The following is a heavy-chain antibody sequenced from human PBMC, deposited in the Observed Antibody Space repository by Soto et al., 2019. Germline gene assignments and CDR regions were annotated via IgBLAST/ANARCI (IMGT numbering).Heavy chain of an antibody. CDR2: ISWNSGSI. V-gene: IGHV3-9*01. CDR3: AKDIKELLWFGELGDDAFDI. CDR1: GFTFDDYA. Sequence: GGSLRLSCAASGFTFDDYAMHWVRQAPGKGLEWVSGISWNSGSIGYADSVKGRFTISRDNAKNSLYLQMNSLRAEDTALYYCAKDIKELLWFGELGDDAFDIWGQGTMVTVSS. J-gene: IGHJ3*02. D-gene: IGHD3-10*01.